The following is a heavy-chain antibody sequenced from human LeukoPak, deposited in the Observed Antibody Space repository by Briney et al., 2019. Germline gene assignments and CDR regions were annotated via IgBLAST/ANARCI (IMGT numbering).Heavy chain of an antibody. CDR2: ISSSSYI. CDR3: ARDLVTGYSSGWYQGAFDI. V-gene: IGHV3-21*01. Sequence: GGSLRLSCAASGFTFSSYSMNWVRQAPGKGLEWVSSISSSSYIYYADSVKGRFTISRDNAKNSLYLQMNSLRAEDTAVYYCARDLVTGYSSGWYQGAFDIWGQGTMVTVSS. D-gene: IGHD6-19*01. J-gene: IGHJ3*02. CDR1: GFTFSSYS.